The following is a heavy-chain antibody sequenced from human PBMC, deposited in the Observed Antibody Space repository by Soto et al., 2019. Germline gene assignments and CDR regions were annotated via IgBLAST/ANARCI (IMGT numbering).Heavy chain of an antibody. D-gene: IGHD2-8*01. Sequence: QVQLVESGGGVVQPGRSLRLSCAASGFTFSSYAMHWVRQAPGNGLEWVAVISYDGSNKYYADSVKGRFTISRDNSKNTLYLQMNSLRAEDTAVYYCARALMVYATENFDYWGQGTLVTVSS. CDR3: ARALMVYATENFDY. V-gene: IGHV3-30-3*01. CDR1: GFTFSSYA. CDR2: ISYDGSNK. J-gene: IGHJ4*02.